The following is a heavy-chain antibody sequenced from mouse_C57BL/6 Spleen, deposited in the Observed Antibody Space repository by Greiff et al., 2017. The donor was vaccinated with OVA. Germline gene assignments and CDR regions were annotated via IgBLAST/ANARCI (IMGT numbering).Heavy chain of an antibody. Sequence: VQLKESGAELVRPGASVKLSCTASGFNIKDDYMHWVKQRPEQGLEWIGWIDPENGDTEYASKFQGKATITADTSSNTAYLQLSSLTSEDTAVYYCTTLYDFAYWGQGTLVTVSA. CDR2: IDPENGDT. CDR3: TTLYDFAY. CDR1: GFNIKDDY. V-gene: IGHV14-4*01. J-gene: IGHJ3*01. D-gene: IGHD2-3*01.